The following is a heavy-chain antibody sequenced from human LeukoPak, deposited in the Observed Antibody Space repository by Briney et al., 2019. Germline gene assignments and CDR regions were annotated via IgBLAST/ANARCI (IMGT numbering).Heavy chain of an antibody. V-gene: IGHV3-23*01. J-gene: IGHJ4*02. CDR2: ISGGGITT. CDR1: GFTFSNYA. CDR3: PRQSYASGWNPFDY. D-gene: IGHD6-19*01. Sequence: GGSLRLSCAASGFTFSNYAMSWVRQAPGKGLEWVSTISGGGITTYYADSAKGRFTISRDNSKYTMFLQMNSLRADDTAVYYCPRQSYASGWNPFDYWGQGILVTVSS.